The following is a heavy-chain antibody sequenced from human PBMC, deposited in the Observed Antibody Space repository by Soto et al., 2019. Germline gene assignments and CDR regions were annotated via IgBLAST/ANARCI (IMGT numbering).Heavy chain of an antibody. D-gene: IGHD6-6*01. CDR1: GGTFSSYA. J-gene: IGHJ6*02. Sequence: GASVKVSCKASGGTFSSYAISWVRQAPGQGLEWMGGIIPIFGTANYAQKFQGRVTITADESTSTAYMELSSLRSENTAVYYCAGDLYSSSTVYAARYYYVMDVWGQGTTVTVSS. CDR2: IIPIFGTA. CDR3: AGDLYSSSTVYAARYYYVMDV. V-gene: IGHV1-69*13.